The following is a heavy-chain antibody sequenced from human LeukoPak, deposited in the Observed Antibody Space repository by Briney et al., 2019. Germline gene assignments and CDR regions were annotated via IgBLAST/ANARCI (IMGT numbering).Heavy chain of an antibody. CDR3: ARVFKKGDYALGY. CDR1: GFTFSSYG. Sequence: PGGSLRLSCAASGFTFSSYGMHWVRQAPGKGLEWVAVISYDGSNKYYADSVKGRFTISRDNSKNTLYLQMNTLRAEDTAVYFCARVFKKGDYALGYWGQGTLVTVSS. D-gene: IGHD4-17*01. J-gene: IGHJ4*02. CDR2: ISYDGSNK. V-gene: IGHV3-30*03.